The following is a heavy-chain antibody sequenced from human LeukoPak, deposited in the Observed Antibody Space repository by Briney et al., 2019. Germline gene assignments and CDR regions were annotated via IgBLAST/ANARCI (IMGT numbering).Heavy chain of an antibody. Sequence: GGSLRLSCAASGFTFSSYGMHWVRQAPGKGLEWVAVISYDGSNKYYADSVKGRFTIYRDNSKNTLYLQMNSLRAEDTAVYYCAKDGWFDPWGQGTLVTVSS. CDR2: ISYDGSNK. CDR3: AKDGWFDP. V-gene: IGHV3-30*18. CDR1: GFTFSSYG. J-gene: IGHJ5*02.